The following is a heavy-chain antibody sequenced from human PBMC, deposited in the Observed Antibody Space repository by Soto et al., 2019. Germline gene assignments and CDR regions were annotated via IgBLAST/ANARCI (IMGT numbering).Heavy chain of an antibody. V-gene: IGHV4-59*01. Sequence: SETLSLTXTVSGGSITSNYWSWIRQPPGKGLEWIGYIYYSGSTNYNPSLKSRVTISADTSRNQFSLKLRSVTAADTAVYYCARDTRYYYGMDVWGQGTTVTVSS. CDR3: ARDTRYYYGMDV. CDR1: GGSITSNY. D-gene: IGHD2-15*01. CDR2: IYYSGST. J-gene: IGHJ6*02.